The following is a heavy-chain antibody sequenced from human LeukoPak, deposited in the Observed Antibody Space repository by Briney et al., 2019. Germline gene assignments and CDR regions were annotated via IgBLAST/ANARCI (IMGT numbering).Heavy chain of an antibody. CDR1: GYSFISYW. J-gene: IGHJ4*02. CDR2: IYPPDSGT. D-gene: IGHD1-1*01. Sequence: GESLKISCTGSGYSFISYWIVWVRQMPGQGLEWMGSIYPPDSGTKYSPSLQGQVTISVDKSISTAYLQWSSLKASDTAIYYCARLESEGTFDYWGQGSLVTVS. CDR3: ARLESEGTFDY. V-gene: IGHV5-51*01.